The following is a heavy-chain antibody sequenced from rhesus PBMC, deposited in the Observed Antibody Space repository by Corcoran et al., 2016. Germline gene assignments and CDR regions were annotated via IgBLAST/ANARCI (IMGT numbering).Heavy chain of an antibody. CDR3: VGLMVAGPVEY. Sequence: LQLQESGPGLVKPSETLSLTCAVSGGSISSNSWTWIRQPPGKGLEWIGRMSGDDRSTYYNPSLRCRVTIATDTSKTQFSLKVDSVTAADTAVYYCVGLMVAGPVEYWGQGVLVTVSS. V-gene: IGHV4-173*01. J-gene: IGHJ4*01. CDR2: MSGDDRST. CDR1: GGSISSNS. D-gene: IGHD6-37*01.